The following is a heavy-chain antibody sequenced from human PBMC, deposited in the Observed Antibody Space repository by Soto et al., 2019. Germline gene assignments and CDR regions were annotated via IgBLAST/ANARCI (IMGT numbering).Heavy chain of an antibody. CDR1: GGSISSGGYY. D-gene: IGHD3-10*01. Sequence: PSETLSLTCTVSGGSISSGGYYWSWIRQLPGKGLEWIGYIYYSGTTYYNPSLKSRVTISVDTSKNQFSLKLSSVTAADTAVYYCARAXPLRFGESSPADYGMDVWGQGTTVTVSS. CDR2: IYYSGTT. CDR3: ARAXPLRFGESSPADYGMDV. J-gene: IGHJ6*02. V-gene: IGHV4-31*03.